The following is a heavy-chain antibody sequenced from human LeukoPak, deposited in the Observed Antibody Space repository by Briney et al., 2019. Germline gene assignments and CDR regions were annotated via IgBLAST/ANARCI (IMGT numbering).Heavy chain of an antibody. CDR2: INPNSGGT. Sequence: ASVKVSCKTSGYTFTGYYMHWLRQAPGQGLESMGRINPNSGGTYYAQKFQGRVTMTRDTSISTSYMELTSLISDDTAVYYCAGGVLHGGGNWFDPWGQGTLVTVSS. D-gene: IGHD3-16*01. V-gene: IGHV1-2*06. CDR1: GYTFTGYY. CDR3: AGGVLHGGGNWFDP. J-gene: IGHJ5*02.